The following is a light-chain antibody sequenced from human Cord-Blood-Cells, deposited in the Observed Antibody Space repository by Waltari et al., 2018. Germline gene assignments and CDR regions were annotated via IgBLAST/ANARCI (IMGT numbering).Light chain of an antibody. CDR2: QDS. CDR1: KLGDKI. Sequence: SYELTQPPSVSVSPGQTASLTCSGDKLGDKIACWSQQKPGQSPVLVIYQDSKRPAGIPERFSGSNSGNTATLTISGTQAMDEADYYCQAWDSSTAGKVVFGGGTKLTVL. J-gene: IGLJ2*01. CDR3: QAWDSSTAGKVV. V-gene: IGLV3-1*01.